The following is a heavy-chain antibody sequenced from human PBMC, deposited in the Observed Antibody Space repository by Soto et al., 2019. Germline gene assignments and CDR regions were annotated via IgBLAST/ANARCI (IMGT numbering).Heavy chain of an antibody. Sequence: QVQLVDSGGGVVQPGRSLRLSCAASGFTFSSYGMHWVRQAPGKGLEWVAVISYDGSNKYYADSVKGRFTIHRDNSKNTLYLQMNRLRAEDTAVYYCAKGGYSGYDYESTDYWGQGTLVTVSS. CDR1: GFTFSSYG. V-gene: IGHV3-30*18. CDR2: ISYDGSNK. D-gene: IGHD5-12*01. CDR3: AKGGYSGYDYESTDY. J-gene: IGHJ4*02.